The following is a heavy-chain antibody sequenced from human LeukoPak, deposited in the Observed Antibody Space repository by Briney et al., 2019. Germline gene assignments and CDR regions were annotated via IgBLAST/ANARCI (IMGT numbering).Heavy chain of an antibody. Sequence: GGSLRLSCAASGFTFSYSWLHWVRQAPGKGLVWVSRINDDGTTTTYADSVKGRFTISRDNAKNTLYLQMNSLRAEDTAVYFCVRALFSISDESWGQGTLVIVSS. CDR3: VRALFSISDES. D-gene: IGHD3-3*02. CDR1: GFTFSYSW. CDR2: INDDGTTT. J-gene: IGHJ5*02. V-gene: IGHV3-74*03.